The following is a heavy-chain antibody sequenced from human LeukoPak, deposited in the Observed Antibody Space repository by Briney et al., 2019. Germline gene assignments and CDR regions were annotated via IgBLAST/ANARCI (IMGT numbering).Heavy chain of an antibody. Sequence: PSETLSLTCAVYGGSFSGYYWSWIRQPPGKGLEWIGEINHSGSTNYNPSLKSRVTISVDTSKNQFSLKLSSVTAAGTAVYYCARGDSSGWYDYWGQGTLVTVSS. V-gene: IGHV4-34*01. J-gene: IGHJ4*02. CDR3: ARGDSSGWYDY. D-gene: IGHD6-19*01. CDR2: INHSGST. CDR1: GGSFSGYY.